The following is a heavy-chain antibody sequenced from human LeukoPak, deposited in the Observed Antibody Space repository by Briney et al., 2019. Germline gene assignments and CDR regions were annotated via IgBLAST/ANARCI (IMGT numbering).Heavy chain of an antibody. CDR2: VYYSRST. CDR3: ARGDTVAARPGRFDS. J-gene: IGHJ4*02. V-gene: IGHV4-39*07. Sequence: SETLSLTCTVSGGSISSSSDYWGWLRQPPGKGLEWIGSVYYSRSTYYNPSLKSRVTISVDTSKNQFSLKLSSVTAADTAVYYCARGDTVAARPGRFDSWGQGTLVTVSS. CDR1: GGSISSSSDY. D-gene: IGHD6-6*01.